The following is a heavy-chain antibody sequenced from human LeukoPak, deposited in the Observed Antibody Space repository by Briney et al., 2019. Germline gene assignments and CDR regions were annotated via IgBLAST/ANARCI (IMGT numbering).Heavy chain of an antibody. D-gene: IGHD5-18*01. CDR1: GGSFSGYY. CDR2: INHSGST. J-gene: IGHJ6*02. V-gene: IGHV4-34*01. Sequence: SETLSLTCAVYGGSFSGYYWSWIRQPPGEGLEWIGEINHSGSTNYNPSLKSRVTISVDTSKNQFSLKLSSVTAADTAVYYCARGSVGTAMVTSYYYYGMDVWGQGTTVTVSS. CDR3: ARGSVGTAMVTSYYYYGMDV.